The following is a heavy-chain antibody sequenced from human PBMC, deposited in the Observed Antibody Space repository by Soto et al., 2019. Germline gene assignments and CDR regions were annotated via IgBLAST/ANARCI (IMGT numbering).Heavy chain of an antibody. CDR3: ARDPWAADY. CDR2: IYSGGST. Sequence: EGQLVESGGGLVQPGGSLRLSCAASGFTVSTKYMSWVRQAPGKGLEWVSVIYSGGSTFYADSVRGRFTISRDNSKNTVNLQMNRLRAEDTAVYYCARDPWAADYWGQGTLVTVSS. CDR1: GFTVSTKY. D-gene: IGHD1-26*01. J-gene: IGHJ4*02. V-gene: IGHV3-66*01.